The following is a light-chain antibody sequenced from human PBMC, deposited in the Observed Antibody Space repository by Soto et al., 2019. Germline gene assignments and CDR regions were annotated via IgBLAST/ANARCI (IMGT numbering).Light chain of an antibody. J-gene: IGKJ1*01. V-gene: IGKV4-1*01. CDR1: QSVLYSSNNKNY. CDR3: QQYYSTHWT. CDR2: WAS. Sequence: DIVMTQSPDSLAVSLGERATINCKSSQSVLYSSNNKNYLAWYQQKPGQPPKLLIYWASTRESGVPDRFSGSGSGTDFTLTISSLQAEDVAVYYYQQYYSTHWTFGQGTKVEIK.